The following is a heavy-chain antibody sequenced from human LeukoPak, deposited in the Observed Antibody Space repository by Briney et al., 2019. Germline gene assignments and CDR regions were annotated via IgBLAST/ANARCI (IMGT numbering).Heavy chain of an antibody. CDR2: IRYDGSNK. D-gene: IGHD2-21*01. CDR3: AKDLGSYCGGDCYSAVDY. J-gene: IGHJ4*02. V-gene: IGHV3-30*02. Sequence: PGGSLRLSCAASGFTFSSYGMHWVRQAPGKGLEWVAFIRYDGSNKYYADSVKGRFTISRDNSKNTLYLQMNSLRAEDTAVYYCAKDLGSYCGGDCYSAVDYWGQGTLVTVSS. CDR1: GFTFSSYG.